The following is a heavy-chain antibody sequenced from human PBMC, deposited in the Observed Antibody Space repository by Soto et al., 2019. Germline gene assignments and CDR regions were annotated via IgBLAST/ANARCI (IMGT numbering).Heavy chain of an antibody. CDR1: GASISSGDYY. V-gene: IGHV4-31*03. CDR2: INSSGSP. J-gene: IGHJ4*02. D-gene: IGHD2-15*01. CDR3: ARKLRAATSEVFFDY. Sequence: SETLSLTCTVSGASISSGDYYWSWIRQHPGKGLEWIGYINSSGSPFYNPSLKSRVSISVDTSKRQFSLNLKSVTAADSAVYYCARKLRAATSEVFFDYWGQGTLLTVSS.